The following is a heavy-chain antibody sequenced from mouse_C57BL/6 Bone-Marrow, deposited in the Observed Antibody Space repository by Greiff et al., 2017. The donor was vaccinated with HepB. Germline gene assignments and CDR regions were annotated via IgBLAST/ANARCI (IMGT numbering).Heavy chain of an antibody. CDR2: ISNGGGST. D-gene: IGHD2-4*01. Sequence: EVKLMESGGGLVQPGGSLKLSCAASGFTFSDYYMYWVRQTPEKRLEWVAYISNGGGSTYYPDTVKGRFTISRDNAKNTRYLQMSRLKSEDTAMYYCARGTYYDYDGGFAYWGQGTLVTVSA. J-gene: IGHJ3*01. CDR1: GFTFSDYY. V-gene: IGHV5-12*01. CDR3: ARGTYYDYDGGFAY.